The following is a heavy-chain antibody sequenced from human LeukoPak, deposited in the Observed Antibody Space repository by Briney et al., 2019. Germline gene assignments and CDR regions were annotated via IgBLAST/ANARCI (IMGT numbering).Heavy chain of an antibody. CDR3: ATAGIAAANPDAFDI. D-gene: IGHD6-13*01. J-gene: IGHJ3*02. CDR1: GGSFSGYY. Sequence: SETLSLTCAVYGGSFSGYYWSWIRQPPGKGLEWIGYIYYSGSTNYNPSLKSRVTISVDTSKNQFSLKLSSVAAADTAVYYCATAGIAAANPDAFDIWGQGTMVTVSS. CDR2: IYYSGST. V-gene: IGHV4-59*08.